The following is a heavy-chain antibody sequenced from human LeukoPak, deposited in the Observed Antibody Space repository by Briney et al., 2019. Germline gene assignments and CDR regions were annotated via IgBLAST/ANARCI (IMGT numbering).Heavy chain of an antibody. D-gene: IGHD4-23*01. V-gene: IGHV4-39*07. CDR2: IYYSGST. J-gene: IGHJ4*02. CDR3: ARFYGGNSSGIDY. Sequence: PSETLSLTCTVSGGSISSSSYYWGWIRQPPGKGLEWIGSIYYSGSTYYNPSLKSRVTISVDTSKNQFSLKLSSVTAADTAVYYCARFYGGNSSGIDYWGQGTLVTVSS. CDR1: GGSISSSSYY.